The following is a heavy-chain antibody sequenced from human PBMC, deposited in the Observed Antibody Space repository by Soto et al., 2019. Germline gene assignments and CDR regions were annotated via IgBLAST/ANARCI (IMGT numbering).Heavy chain of an antibody. CDR2: ISSSSSTI. D-gene: IGHD3-22*01. CDR3: ASNYYDSSGLGAFDI. CDR1: GFTFSSYS. V-gene: IGHV3-48*02. Sequence: GGSLRLSCAASGFTFSSYSMNWVRQAPGKGLEWVSYISSSSSTIYYADSVKGRFTISRDNAKNSLYLQMNSLRDEDTAVYYCASNYYDSSGLGAFDIWGQGTMVT. J-gene: IGHJ3*02.